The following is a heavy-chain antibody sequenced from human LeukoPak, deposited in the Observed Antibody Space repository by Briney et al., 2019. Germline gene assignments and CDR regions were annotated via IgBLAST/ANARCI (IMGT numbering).Heavy chain of an antibody. CDR2: ISGSGGST. V-gene: IGHV3-23*01. Sequence: GVSLRLSCAASGFTFSSYAMSWVRQAPGKGLEWVSAISGSGGSTYYADSVKGRFTISRDNSKNTLYLQMNSLRAEDTAVYYCARSDYYDSSGPFDYWGQGTLVTVSS. D-gene: IGHD3-22*01. CDR1: GFTFSSYA. J-gene: IGHJ4*02. CDR3: ARSDYYDSSGPFDY.